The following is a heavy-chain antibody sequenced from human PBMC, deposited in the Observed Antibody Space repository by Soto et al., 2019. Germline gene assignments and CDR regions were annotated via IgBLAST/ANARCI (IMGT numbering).Heavy chain of an antibody. CDR2: IIPILGIA. D-gene: IGHD3-9*01. CDR3: ARGSPYYDIFTGTAAGFDI. V-gene: IGHV1-69*02. J-gene: IGHJ3*02. Sequence: QVQLVQSGAEVKKPGSSVKVSCKASGGTFSSYTISWVRQAPGQGLEWMGRIIPILGIANYAQKFQGRVTSTTDNAPSTAYMGLSSLRSEETAVYYCARGSPYYDIFTGTAAGFDIWGQGTMVNVSS. CDR1: GGTFSSYT.